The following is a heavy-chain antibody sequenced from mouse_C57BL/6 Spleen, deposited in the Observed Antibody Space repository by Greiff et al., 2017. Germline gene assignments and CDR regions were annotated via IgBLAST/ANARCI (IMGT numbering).Heavy chain of an antibody. V-gene: IGHV1-81*01. Sequence: VQLQQSGAELARPGASVKLSCKASGYTFTSYGISWVKQRTGQGLEWIGKIYPRSGNTYYNEKFKGKATLTADKSSSTAYMELRSLASEDSAVYFCARKDYGSEAYWGQGTLVTVSA. CDR2: IYPRSGNT. CDR1: GYTFTSYG. D-gene: IGHD1-1*02. CDR3: ARKDYGSEAY. J-gene: IGHJ3*01.